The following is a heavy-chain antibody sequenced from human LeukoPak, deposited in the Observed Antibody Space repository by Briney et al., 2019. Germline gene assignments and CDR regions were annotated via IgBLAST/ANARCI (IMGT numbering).Heavy chain of an antibody. V-gene: IGHV3-33*01. CDR1: GFAFNTYA. CDR2: IWHDGSHK. J-gene: IGHJ4*02. Sequence: GGSLRLSWAASGFAFNTYAMHWVRQAPGQGLEWVALIWHDGSHKFYSNSVRGQFTISRDNSKNTVSLQMNNLRPEDTAVYYCAREIFGSGSCPDFWGQGTLVTVSS. CDR3: AREIFGSGSCPDF. D-gene: IGHD3-10*01.